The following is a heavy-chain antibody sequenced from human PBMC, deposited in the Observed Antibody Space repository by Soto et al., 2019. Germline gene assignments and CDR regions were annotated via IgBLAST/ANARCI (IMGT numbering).Heavy chain of an antibody. D-gene: IGHD6-13*01. CDR1: GXTLRTYG. CDR3: AREPEGIAAALDY. V-gene: IGHV3-21*01. Sequence: LRLSAAAPGXTLRTYGMNWVRRAPGGGLEWVASISSSGSFIYYADSVKGRFTISRDDAEKSLYLQMNSLRAEDTALYYCAREPEGIAAALDYWGRGTLVTVSS. CDR2: ISSSGSFI. J-gene: IGHJ4*02.